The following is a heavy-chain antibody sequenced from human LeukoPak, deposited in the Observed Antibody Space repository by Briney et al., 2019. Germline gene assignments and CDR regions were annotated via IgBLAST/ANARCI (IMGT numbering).Heavy chain of an antibody. V-gene: IGHV3-23*01. CDR1: GLTFSSYA. J-gene: IGHJ4*02. CDR2: ISGSGGST. CDR3: AKDVGGATPYDY. D-gene: IGHD1-26*01. Sequence: SGGSLRLSCAASGLTFSSYAMSWVRPAPGKGREWVSAISGSGGSTYYADSVKGRFTISRDNSKNTLYLQMNSLRAEDTAVYCCAKDVGGATPYDYWGQGTLVTVSS.